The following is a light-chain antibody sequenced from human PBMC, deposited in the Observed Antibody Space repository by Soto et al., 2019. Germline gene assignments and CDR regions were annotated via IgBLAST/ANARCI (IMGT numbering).Light chain of an antibody. J-gene: IGLJ2*01. CDR1: SSNVGNNY. Sequence: QSVLTQPPSVSAAPGQKVTISCSGSSSNVGNNYVSWYQQLPGTAPKLLIYANNKRPSGIPDRFSGSKSATSATLDITALQTGDEADYYCGAWDSSLMGVVFGGGTKVTVL. CDR3: GAWDSSLMGVV. V-gene: IGLV1-51*01. CDR2: ANN.